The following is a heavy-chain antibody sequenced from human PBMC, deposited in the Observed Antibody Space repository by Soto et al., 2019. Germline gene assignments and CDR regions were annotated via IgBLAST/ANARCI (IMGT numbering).Heavy chain of an antibody. J-gene: IGHJ6*02. Sequence: ASVKVSCKASGFTFTSSAVQWVRQARGQRLEWIGWIVVGSGNTNYAQKFQERVTITRDMSTSTAYMELSSLRSEDTSVYYCAADRAWSLHYYYYGMAVWGQGTTVTVSS. CDR2: IVVGSGNT. V-gene: IGHV1-58*01. CDR1: GFTFTSSA. CDR3: AADRAWSLHYYYYGMAV. D-gene: IGHD2-8*02.